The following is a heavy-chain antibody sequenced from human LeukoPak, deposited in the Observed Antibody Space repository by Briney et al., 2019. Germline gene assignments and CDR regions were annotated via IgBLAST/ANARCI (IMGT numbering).Heavy chain of an antibody. CDR1: GGSISSYY. D-gene: IGHD3-10*01. V-gene: IGHV4-59*01. CDR3: ARDSRSGVDWFDP. Sequence: SETLSLTCTVSGGSISSYYWSWIRQPPGKGLEWIGYIYYSGSTNYNPSPKSRATISVDTSKNQFSLKLSSVTAADTAVYYCARDSRSGVDWFDPWGQGTLVTVSS. J-gene: IGHJ5*02. CDR2: IYYSGST.